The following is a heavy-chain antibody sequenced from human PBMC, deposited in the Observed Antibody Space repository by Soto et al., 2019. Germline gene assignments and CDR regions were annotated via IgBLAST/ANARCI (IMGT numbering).Heavy chain of an antibody. Sequence: SETLSLTCTVSGGSISSGGYYWSWIRQHPGKGLEWIGYIYYSGSTYYNPSLKSRVTISVDTSKNQFSLKLSSVTAADTAVYYCASGNYYDSSRYYSHSVYWGPGTLLTVFS. CDR3: ASGNYYDSSRYYSHSVY. V-gene: IGHV4-31*03. CDR2: IYYSGST. CDR1: GGSISSGGYY. J-gene: IGHJ4*02. D-gene: IGHD3-22*01.